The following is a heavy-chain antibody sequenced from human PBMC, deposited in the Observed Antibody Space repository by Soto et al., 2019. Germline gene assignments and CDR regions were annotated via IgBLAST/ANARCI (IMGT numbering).Heavy chain of an antibody. D-gene: IGHD5-18*01. CDR2: ISSDGGNK. V-gene: IGHV3-30-3*01. J-gene: IGHJ4*02. CDR1: GFTFSNYP. CDR3: ARDSGAYSPYYLDY. Sequence: QVQLVESGGGVVQPGRSLRLSCAASGFTFSNYPMHWVRQAPGQGLEWMAVISSDGGNKYYADSVKGRFTISRDSSKNTLYLQMNSLRPEDTAILYCARDSGAYSPYYLDYWGQGTLVTVSS.